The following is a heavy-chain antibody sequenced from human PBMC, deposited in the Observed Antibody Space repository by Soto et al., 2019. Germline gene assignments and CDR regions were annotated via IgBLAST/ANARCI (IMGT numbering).Heavy chain of an antibody. D-gene: IGHD4-17*01. J-gene: IGHJ6*02. CDR3: ARVNLDYVTGMDV. V-gene: IGHV4-61*08. Sequence: PSEALSLTCTVSGGSISSGGYYWSWIRQHPGKGLEWIGYIYYIGSTNYNPSLKSRVTISIDTSKNQFSLKLSSVTAADTAVYYCARVNLDYVTGMDVWGPGTTVTVSS. CDR2: IYYIGST. CDR1: GGSISSGGYY.